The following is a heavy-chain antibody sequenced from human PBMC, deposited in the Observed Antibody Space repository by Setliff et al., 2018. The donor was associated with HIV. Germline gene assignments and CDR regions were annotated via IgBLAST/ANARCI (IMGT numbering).Heavy chain of an antibody. CDR3: ARAQAATPSYYFDRSGYYPYYFDY. CDR2: IIPNSGDT. D-gene: IGHD3-22*01. Sequence: ASVKVSCKASGYTFTSYYMHWVRQAPGQGLEWMGGIIPNSGDTNYAQKFQDRVTMTRDTSISTAYMELSRLRSDDTAVYYCARAQAATPSYYFDRSGYYPYYFDYWGQGTLVTVSS. J-gene: IGHJ4*02. CDR1: GYTFTSYY. V-gene: IGHV1-2*02.